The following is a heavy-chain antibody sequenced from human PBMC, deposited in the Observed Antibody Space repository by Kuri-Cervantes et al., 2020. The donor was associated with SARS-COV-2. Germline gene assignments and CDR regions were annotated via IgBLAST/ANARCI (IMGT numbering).Heavy chain of an antibody. D-gene: IGHD2-2*01. Sequence: SETLSLTCAVYGGSFSGYYWSWIRQPPGKGLEWIGEINHSGSTNYNPSLKSRVTISVDKSKNQFSLKLSSVTAADTAVYHCARDPGGLGYCSSTSCYAAGWFDPWGQGTLVTVS. CDR2: INHSGST. CDR3: ARDPGGLGYCSSTSCYAAGWFDP. J-gene: IGHJ5*02. CDR1: GGSFSGYY. V-gene: IGHV4-34*01.